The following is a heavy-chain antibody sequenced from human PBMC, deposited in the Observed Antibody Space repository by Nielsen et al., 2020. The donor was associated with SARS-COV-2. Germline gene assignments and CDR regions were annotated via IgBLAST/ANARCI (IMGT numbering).Heavy chain of an antibody. V-gene: IGHV3-9*01. CDR1: GFTFDDYA. J-gene: IGHJ4*02. Sequence: GGSLRLSCAASGFTFDDYAMHWVRQAPGKGLEWVSGISWNSGSIGYADSVKGRFTISRDNAKNSLYLQMNSLRAEDTAVYYCAKDSSSWDNFDYWGQGTLVTVSS. CDR3: AKDSSSWDNFDY. D-gene: IGHD6-13*01. CDR2: ISWNSGSI.